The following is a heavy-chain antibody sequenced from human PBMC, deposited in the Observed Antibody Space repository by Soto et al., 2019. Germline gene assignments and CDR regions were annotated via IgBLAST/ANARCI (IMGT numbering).Heavy chain of an antibody. CDR3: VRRGGVTVSPSDT. V-gene: IGHV4-39*01. CDR2: IYYRGTT. Sequence: PSGTLSLTCAVSGGSISISNYYWFCIRQPPGKGLEWIETIYYRGTTYYHTSPKRRDTISVYGSNMQLYVKRSSVNAADTAVYFWVRRGGVTVSPSDTWGQGALVTVCS. D-gene: IGHD3-10*01. CDR1: GGSISISNYY. J-gene: IGHJ5*02.